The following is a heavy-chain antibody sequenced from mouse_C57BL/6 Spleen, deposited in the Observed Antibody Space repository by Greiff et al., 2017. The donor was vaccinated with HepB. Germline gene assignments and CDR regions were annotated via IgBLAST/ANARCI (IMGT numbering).Heavy chain of an antibody. D-gene: IGHD1-1*01. J-gene: IGHJ4*01. CDR1: GYTFTDYY. CDR2: INPNNGGT. V-gene: IGHV1-26*01. Sequence: EVQLQQSGPELVKPGASVKISCKASGYTFTDYYMNWVKQSHGKSLEWIGDINPNNGGTSYNQKFKGKATLTVDKSSSTAYMELRSLTSEDSAVYYWASTRDYGSRTGYTVDYWGQGTTFTVSS. CDR3: ASTRDYGSRTGYTVDY.